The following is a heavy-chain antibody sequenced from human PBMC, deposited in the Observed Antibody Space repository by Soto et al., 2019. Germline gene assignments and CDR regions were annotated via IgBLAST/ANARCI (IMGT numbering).Heavy chain of an antibody. V-gene: IGHV3-30*18. CDR3: AKGRESSGSYRPFDY. CDR2: ISYDGSNK. J-gene: IGHJ4*02. Sequence: GGSLRLSCAASGFTFSSYGMHWVRQAPGKGLEWVAVISYDGSNKYYADSVKGRFTISRDNSKNTLYLQMNSLRAEDTAVYYCAKGRESSGSYRPFDYWGQGALVTVSS. CDR1: GFTFSSYG. D-gene: IGHD3-22*01.